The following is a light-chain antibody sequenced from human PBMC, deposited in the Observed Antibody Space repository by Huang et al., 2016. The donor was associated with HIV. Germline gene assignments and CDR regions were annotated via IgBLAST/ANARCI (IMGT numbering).Light chain of an antibody. Sequence: EIVMTQSPATLSLSPGGRATLSCRASQNVNINLAWYQRKPGQAPRLLIYGASTRASGIADRFSGGGSGTDFTLTISSLQSEDFAVYYCQQYDKWPQTFGQGTKVEIK. CDR2: GAS. J-gene: IGKJ1*01. V-gene: IGKV3-15*01. CDR1: QNVNIN. CDR3: QQYDKWPQT.